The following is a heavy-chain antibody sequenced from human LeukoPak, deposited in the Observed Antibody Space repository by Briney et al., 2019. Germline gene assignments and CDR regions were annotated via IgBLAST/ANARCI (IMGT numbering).Heavy chain of an antibody. Sequence: SETLSLTCTVSGGSISSYYWSWIRQPPGKGLEWIGEINHSGSTNYNPSLKSRVTISVDTSKNQFSLKLSSVTAADTAVYYCARGRYSSRNLDYWGQGTLVTVSS. V-gene: IGHV4-34*01. CDR3: ARGRYSSRNLDY. J-gene: IGHJ4*02. CDR2: INHSGST. CDR1: GGSISSYY. D-gene: IGHD6-13*01.